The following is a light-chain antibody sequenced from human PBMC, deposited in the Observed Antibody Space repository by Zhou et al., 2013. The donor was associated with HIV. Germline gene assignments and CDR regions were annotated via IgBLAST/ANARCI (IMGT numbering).Light chain of an antibody. V-gene: IGKV1-33*01. CDR3: QHYDTLRGIT. Sequence: DIQMTQSPSSLSASVGDRVTITCQASQDIRNYLNWYQQRPGGAPKLLIYDASKLNTGVPSRFSGGGSGTDFTLSISSLQPEDIATYICQHYDTLRGITFGQGTRLEIK. CDR1: QDIRNY. CDR2: DAS. J-gene: IGKJ5*01.